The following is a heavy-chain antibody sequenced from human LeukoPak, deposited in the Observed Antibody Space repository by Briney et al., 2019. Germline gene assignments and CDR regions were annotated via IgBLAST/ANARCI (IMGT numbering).Heavy chain of an antibody. D-gene: IGHD6-13*01. J-gene: IGHJ6*03. CDR1: GCTFSYFA. CDR2: ITSTSSYI. Sequence: GGSLRLSWAGSGCTFSYFAIIWIRKAPGKGLEWVSFITSTSSYIYYAESMNGRFTMSRDNAKHSLYLQMSSLRAEDTAVYYCARDRVAAASYYMAVWGKGTTVTVFS. V-gene: IGHV3-21*01. CDR3: ARDRVAAASYYMAV.